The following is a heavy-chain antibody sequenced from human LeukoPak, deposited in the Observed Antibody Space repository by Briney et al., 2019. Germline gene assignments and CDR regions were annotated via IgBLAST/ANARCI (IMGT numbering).Heavy chain of an antibody. J-gene: IGHJ4*02. CDR2: INHSGST. CDR1: GGSFSGYY. D-gene: IGHD3-10*01. CDR3: ARDLGHGSGSYRIFDY. V-gene: IGHV4-34*01. Sequence: SETLSLTCAVYGGSFSGYYWSWIRQPPGKGLEWIGEINHSGSTNYNPSLKSRVTISVDTSKNQFSLKLSSVTAADTAVYYCARDLGHGSGSYRIFDYWGQGTLVTVSS.